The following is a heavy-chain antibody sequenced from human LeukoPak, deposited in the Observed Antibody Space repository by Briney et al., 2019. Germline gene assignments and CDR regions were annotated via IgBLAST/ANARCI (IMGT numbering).Heavy chain of an antibody. J-gene: IGHJ4*02. V-gene: IGHV3-20*04. CDR1: GFTFDDYG. D-gene: IGHD3-22*01. CDR3: AGATHYYDSSGYDY. CDR2: INWNGGST. Sequence: GGSLRLSCAASGFTFDDYGMSWVRQAPGKGLEWVSDINWNGGSTGYADSVKGRFTISRDNAKHSLYLQMNSLRAEDTAFYYCAGATHYYDSSGYDYWGQGTLVTVSS.